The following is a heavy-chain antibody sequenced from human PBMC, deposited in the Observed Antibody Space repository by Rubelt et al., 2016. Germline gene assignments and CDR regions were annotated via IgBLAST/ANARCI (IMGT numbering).Heavy chain of an antibody. CDR3: ASSMVRYYYYYGMDV. Sequence: EAQLLESGGDLVQPGGSLRLSCAASGFTFSTYAMSWVRQAPGKGLEWVSVILGSGDSTYYGDPVKGRFTISMDNYKNTIYVKMKCLRAEDTAVYYCASSMVRYYYYYGMDVWGQGTTVTVSS. CDR2: ILGSGDST. J-gene: IGHJ6*02. CDR1: GFTFSTYA. D-gene: IGHD3-10*01. V-gene: IGHV3-23*01.